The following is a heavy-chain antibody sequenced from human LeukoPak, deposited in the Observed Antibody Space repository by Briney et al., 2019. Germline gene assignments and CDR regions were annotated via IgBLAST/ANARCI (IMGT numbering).Heavy chain of an antibody. Sequence: SETLSLTCTVSGGSVSSGSYYWSWIRQPPGKGLEWIGYIYYSGSTNYNPSLKSRVTVSVDTSKNQFSLKLSSVTAADTAVYYCARDQTIFGEFRFDPWGQGTLVTVSS. CDR1: GGSVSSGSYY. CDR2: IYYSGST. CDR3: ARDQTIFGEFRFDP. J-gene: IGHJ5*02. V-gene: IGHV4-61*01. D-gene: IGHD3-3*01.